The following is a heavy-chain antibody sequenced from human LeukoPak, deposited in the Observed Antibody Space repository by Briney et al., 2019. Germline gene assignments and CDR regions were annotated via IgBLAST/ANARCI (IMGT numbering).Heavy chain of an antibody. V-gene: IGHV4-34*01. Sequence: SETLSLTCAVYGGSFSGYYWSWIRQPPGKGLEWIGEINHSGSTNYNPSLKSRVTISVDTSKNQFSLNLSSVTAADTAVYYCARQEIGLRSFDPWGQGALVTVSS. CDR2: INHSGST. D-gene: IGHD3/OR15-3a*01. CDR1: GGSFSGYY. CDR3: ARQEIGLRSFDP. J-gene: IGHJ5*02.